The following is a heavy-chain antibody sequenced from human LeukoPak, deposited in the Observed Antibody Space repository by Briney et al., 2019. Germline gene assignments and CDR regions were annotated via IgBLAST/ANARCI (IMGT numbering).Heavy chain of an antibody. V-gene: IGHV1-18*01. CDR2: ISAYNGNT. D-gene: IGHD6-13*01. J-gene: IGHJ6*02. Sequence: ASVKVSCKASGYTFTSYGIGWVRQAPGQGLEWMGWISAYNGNTNYAQKLQGRVTMTIDTSTSTAYMELRSLRSDDTAVYYCARHIAAAGEVYYYYGMDVWGQGTTVTVSS. CDR3: ARHIAAAGEVYYYYGMDV. CDR1: GYTFTSYG.